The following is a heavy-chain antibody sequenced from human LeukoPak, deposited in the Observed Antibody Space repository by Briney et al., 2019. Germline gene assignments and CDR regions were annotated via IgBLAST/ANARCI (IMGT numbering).Heavy chain of an antibody. CDR3: AREGPFCSGGSCSRWIDP. J-gene: IGHJ5*02. V-gene: IGHV4-4*07. D-gene: IGHD2-15*01. CDR1: GDSISNFY. CDR2: IYTSGST. Sequence: SETLSFTCTVSGDSISNFYWSWIRQPAGKGLEWIGRIYTSGSTNYNPSLKSRVTISVDTSKNQFSLKLSSVTAADTAVYFCAREGPFCSGGSCSRWIDPWGQGTLVTVSS.